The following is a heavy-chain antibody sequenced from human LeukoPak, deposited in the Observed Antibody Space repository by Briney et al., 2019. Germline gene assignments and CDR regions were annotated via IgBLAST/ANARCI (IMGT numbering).Heavy chain of an antibody. Sequence: SQTLSLTCAVSGGSISSGGYSWSWIRQPPGKGLEWIGYIYHSGSTYYNPSLKSRVTISVDRSKNQFSLKLSSVTAADTAVYYCARLELGESFFDYWGQGTLVTVSS. CDR3: ARLELGESFFDY. CDR1: GGSISSGGYS. D-gene: IGHD3-16*01. J-gene: IGHJ4*02. CDR2: IYHSGST. V-gene: IGHV4-30-2*01.